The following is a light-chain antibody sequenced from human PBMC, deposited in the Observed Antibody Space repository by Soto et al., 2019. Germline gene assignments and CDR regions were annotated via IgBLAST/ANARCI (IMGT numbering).Light chain of an antibody. J-gene: IGKJ4*01. CDR3: QQRSNWPPGT. V-gene: IGKV3-11*01. Sequence: EIVLTQSPATLSLSPGERATLSCRASQSVSSYLAWYQQKPGQAPRLLIYDASNRATGIPARFSGSGSGTDFTLTISSLEPEDFAVYYCQQRSNWPPGTFGAGTKVEIK. CDR1: QSVSSY. CDR2: DAS.